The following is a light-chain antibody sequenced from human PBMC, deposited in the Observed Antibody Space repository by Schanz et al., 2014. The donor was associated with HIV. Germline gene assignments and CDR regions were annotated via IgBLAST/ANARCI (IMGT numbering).Light chain of an antibody. J-gene: IGKJ5*01. Sequence: DIQMTQSPSSLSASVGDRVTITCRARQGISSYLAWYQQMPAKAPKLLIYAASTLHSGVPSRFSGSGSGTKFTLTISSLQPDDFATYYCQQYNSDSITFGQGTRLEIK. CDR2: AAS. CDR3: QQYNSDSIT. V-gene: IGKV1-9*01. CDR1: QGISSY.